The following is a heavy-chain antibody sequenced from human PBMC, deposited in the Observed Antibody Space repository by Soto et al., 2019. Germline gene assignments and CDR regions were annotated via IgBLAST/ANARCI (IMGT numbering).Heavy chain of an antibody. V-gene: IGHV3-23*01. Sequence: HPGGSLRLSCAASGFTFNNFAMSWVRQAPGKGLEWVSSISDGGGSTYYGDSVKGRFTISRDNSKNTLYLQMNSLRAEDTAVYYCARCPGEKCARNTIFGVVGEGFDYWGQGTLVTVSS. CDR1: GFTFNNFA. J-gene: IGHJ4*02. D-gene: IGHD3-3*01. CDR3: ARCPGEKCARNTIFGVVGEGFDY. CDR2: ISDGGGST.